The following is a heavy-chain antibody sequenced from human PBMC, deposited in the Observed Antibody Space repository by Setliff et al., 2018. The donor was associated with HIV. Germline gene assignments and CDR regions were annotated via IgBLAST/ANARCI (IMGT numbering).Heavy chain of an antibody. Sequence: ASVKVSCKASGYTFTSYAMNWVRQAPGQGLEWMGWINTNTGNPTYAQGFTGRFVFSLDTSVSTAYLQISSLKAEDTAVYYCARALYGDYGGDLNWLDPWGHGTLVTVSS. CDR3: ARALYGDYGGDLNWLDP. CDR1: GYTFTSYA. CDR2: INTNTGNP. D-gene: IGHD4-17*01. V-gene: IGHV7-4-1*02. J-gene: IGHJ5*02.